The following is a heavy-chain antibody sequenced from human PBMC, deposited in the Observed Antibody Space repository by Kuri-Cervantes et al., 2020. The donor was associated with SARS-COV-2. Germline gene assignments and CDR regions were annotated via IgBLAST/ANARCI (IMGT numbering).Heavy chain of an antibody. CDR3: ARDRPSNYYGSGSSLDAFDI. V-gene: IGHV3-21*01. Sequence: GGSLRPSCAASGFTFSSYSMNWVRQAPGKGLEWVSSISSSSSYIYYADSVKGRFTISRDNAKNSLYLQMNSLRAEDTAVYYCARDRPSNYYGSGSSLDAFDIWGQGTMVTVSS. J-gene: IGHJ3*02. D-gene: IGHD3-10*01. CDR2: ISSSSSYI. CDR1: GFTFSSYS.